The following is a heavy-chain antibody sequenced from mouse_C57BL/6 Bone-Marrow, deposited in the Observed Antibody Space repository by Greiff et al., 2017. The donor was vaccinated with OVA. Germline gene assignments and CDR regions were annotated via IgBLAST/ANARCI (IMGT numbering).Heavy chain of an antibody. V-gene: IGHV5-12*01. J-gene: IGHJ3*01. D-gene: IGHD2-3*01. CDR2: ISNGGGST. CDR1: GFTFSDYY. Sequence: DVMLVESGGGLVQPGGSLKLSCAASGFTFSDYYMYWVRQTPEKRLEWVAYISNGGGSTYYPDTVKGRFTISRDNAKNTLYLQMSRLKSEDTAMYYCARMMFAWFAYWGQGTLVTVSA. CDR3: ARMMFAWFAY.